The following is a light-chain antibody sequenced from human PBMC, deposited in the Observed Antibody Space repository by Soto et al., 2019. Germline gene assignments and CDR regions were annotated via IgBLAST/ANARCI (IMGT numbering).Light chain of an antibody. CDR1: SSDVGGYNY. J-gene: IGLJ1*01. V-gene: IGLV2-14*01. Sequence: QSALTQPASVSGSPGQSITISCTGTSSDVGGYNYVSWYQQHPGKAPKLMIYEVSNRPSGVSNRFSGSKSGNTASLTISGLQAEDEADYYCCSYAGSYVFGTGTRSPS. CDR2: EVS. CDR3: CSYAGSYV.